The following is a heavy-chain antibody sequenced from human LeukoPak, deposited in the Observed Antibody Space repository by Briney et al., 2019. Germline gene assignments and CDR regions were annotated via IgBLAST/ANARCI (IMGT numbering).Heavy chain of an antibody. J-gene: IGHJ4*02. D-gene: IGHD3-22*01. V-gene: IGHV1-2*02. CDR3: ARGAPRIGMIVVVILAY. Sequence: ASVKVSRKASGYTFTGYYMHWVRQAPGQGLEWMGWINPNSGGTNYAQKFQGRVTMTRDTSISTAYMELSRLRSDDTAVYYCARGAPRIGMIVVVILAYWGQGTLVTVSS. CDR2: INPNSGGT. CDR1: GYTFTGYY.